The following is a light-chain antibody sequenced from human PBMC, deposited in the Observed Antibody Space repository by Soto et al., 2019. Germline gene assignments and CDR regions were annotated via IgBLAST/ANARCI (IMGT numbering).Light chain of an antibody. CDR1: QSVSSY. CDR2: DAS. Sequence: EVVLTQSPATLSLSPGERATLSCRDSQSVSSYLAWYQQKPRQAPRLLIYDASNRATGIPARFSGSGSGTDFTLTISSLEPEDFAVYYCQQSSNWPPITFGQGTRLEIK. J-gene: IGKJ5*01. CDR3: QQSSNWPPIT. V-gene: IGKV3-11*01.